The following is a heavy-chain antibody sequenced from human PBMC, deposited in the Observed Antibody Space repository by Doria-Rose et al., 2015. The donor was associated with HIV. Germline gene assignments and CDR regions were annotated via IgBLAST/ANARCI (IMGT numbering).Heavy chain of an antibody. CDR1: GVSLSSPGMG. CDR2: IFSDDAR. V-gene: IGHV2-26*01. Sequence: ESGPVLVKPTETLTLTCTVSGVSLSSPGMGVSWIRQPPGKALEWLANIFSDDARSYKTSLKSRLTISRCTSKSQVVLTMTDMDSVDTATYYCARIKSSRWYHKYYFDFWGQGTLVIVSA. CDR3: ARIKSSRWYHKYYFDF. D-gene: IGHD6-13*01. J-gene: IGHJ4*02.